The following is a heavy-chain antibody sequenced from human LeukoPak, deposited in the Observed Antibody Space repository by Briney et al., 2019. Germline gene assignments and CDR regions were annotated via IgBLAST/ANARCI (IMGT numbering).Heavy chain of an antibody. J-gene: IGHJ4*02. CDR3: ARVDWDLVGGGFDY. Sequence: ASVKVSCKASGYTFTGYYMHWVRQAPGQGLEWMGWINPNNGGTKYAQKFQDRVSMTRDTSISTAYMELSRLRFDDTAVYYCARVDWDLVGGGFDYWGQGTLVTASS. V-gene: IGHV1-2*02. CDR2: INPNNGGT. CDR1: GYTFTGYY. D-gene: IGHD3/OR15-3a*01.